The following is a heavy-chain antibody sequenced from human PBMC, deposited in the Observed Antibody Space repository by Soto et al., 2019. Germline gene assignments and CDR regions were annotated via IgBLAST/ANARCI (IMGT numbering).Heavy chain of an antibody. CDR3: ARRGVGSPIDF. Sequence: PSETLSLTCTVSGGSISSSTYYWGWIRQPPGKGLEWIGSIYYGGSTNYNPSLKSRVTISVDTSKNQFSLNLSSVTAADTAVYYCARRGVGSPIDFRGQGTLVTVSS. V-gene: IGHV4-39*01. D-gene: IGHD3-3*01. CDR1: GGSISSSTYY. CDR2: IYYGGST. J-gene: IGHJ4*02.